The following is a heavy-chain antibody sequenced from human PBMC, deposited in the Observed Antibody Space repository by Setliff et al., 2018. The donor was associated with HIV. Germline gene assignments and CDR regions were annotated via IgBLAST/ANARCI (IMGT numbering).Heavy chain of an antibody. CDR3: ARARLQGIVAAVGPRDNCLDP. CDR2: ISAYNGNT. J-gene: IGHJ5*02. Sequence: ASVKVSCKASGYNFINYGISWVRQAPGQGLEWMGWISAYNGNTDYAPRLLGRVTMTTDTFTSTAYMELRSLSSDDTAVYYCARARLQGIVAAVGPRDNCLDPWGQGTRVTV. D-gene: IGHD1-26*01. CDR1: GYNFINYG. V-gene: IGHV1-18*01.